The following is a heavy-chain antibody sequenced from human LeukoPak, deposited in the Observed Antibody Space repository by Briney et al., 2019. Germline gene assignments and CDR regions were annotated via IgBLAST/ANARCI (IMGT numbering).Heavy chain of an antibody. Sequence: GGSLRLSCAASGFTSSSYGMHWVRQAPGKGLEWVAFIRYDGSNKYYAASVKGRFTISRDNSKNTLYLQMNSLTAEDTAVYYCAKPLTLYSGRAHFASWGQGTLVTVSS. CDR1: GFTSSSYG. J-gene: IGHJ4*02. CDR3: AKPLTLYSGRAHFAS. CDR2: IRYDGSNK. V-gene: IGHV3-30*02. D-gene: IGHD1-26*01.